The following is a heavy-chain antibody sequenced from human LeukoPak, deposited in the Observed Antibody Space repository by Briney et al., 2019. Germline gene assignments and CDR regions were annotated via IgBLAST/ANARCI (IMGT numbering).Heavy chain of an antibody. CDR3: ARAIRYFDWLLAYYFDY. CDR1: GASIRTYY. Sequence: PSETLSLTCTVSGASIRTYYWSWIRQPAGKGLEWIRRIYTSGSTNYNPSLKSRVTMSLDTSKNQFSLKLSSVTAADTAVYYCARAIRYFDWLLAYYFDYWGQGTLVTVSS. D-gene: IGHD3-9*01. J-gene: IGHJ4*02. V-gene: IGHV4-4*07. CDR2: IYTSGST.